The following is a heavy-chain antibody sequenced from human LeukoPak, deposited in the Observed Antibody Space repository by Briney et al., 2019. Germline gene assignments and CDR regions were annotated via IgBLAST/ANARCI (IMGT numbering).Heavy chain of an antibody. J-gene: IGHJ6*02. CDR3: ARDSDGMSV. CDR1: RFTFSTYG. CDR2: ISYDGINK. V-gene: IGHV3-30*03. Sequence: GRSLRLSCAASRFTFSTYGMHWVRQAPGKGLEWVALISYDGINKYYADSVKGRFTVSRDNSKSTLYLQVNSLRAGDTAVYYCARDSDGMSVWGLGTTVTVSS.